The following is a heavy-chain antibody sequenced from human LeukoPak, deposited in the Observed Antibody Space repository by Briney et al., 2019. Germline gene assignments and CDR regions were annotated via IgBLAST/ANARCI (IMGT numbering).Heavy chain of an antibody. Sequence: GGSLRLSCAASGFTFSDYYMTWIRQAPGKGLEWVSYISGSTRYTNYADSVKGRFTISRDNAKNSLYLQMNSLRAEDTAVYYCGRALGHYGSGSYYIDFWGQGTLVTVSS. D-gene: IGHD3-10*01. V-gene: IGHV3-11*05. CDR1: GFTFSDYY. CDR3: GRALGHYGSGSYYIDF. J-gene: IGHJ4*02. CDR2: ISGSTRYT.